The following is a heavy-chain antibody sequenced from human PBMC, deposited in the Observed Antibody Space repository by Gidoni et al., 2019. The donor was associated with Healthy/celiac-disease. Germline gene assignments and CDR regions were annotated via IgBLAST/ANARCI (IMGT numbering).Heavy chain of an antibody. D-gene: IGHD3-10*01. CDR2: IYYSGST. Sequence: QLQLQESGPGLAKPSETLSLTCTVSGGSISSSSYYWGWIRQPPGKGLEWIGSIYYSGSTYYNPSLKSRVTISVDTSKNQCSLKLSSVTAADTAVYYCASEYYYGSGSYYNYNWFDPWGQGTLVTVSS. J-gene: IGHJ5*02. V-gene: IGHV4-39*01. CDR3: ASEYYYGSGSYYNYNWFDP. CDR1: GGSISSSSYY.